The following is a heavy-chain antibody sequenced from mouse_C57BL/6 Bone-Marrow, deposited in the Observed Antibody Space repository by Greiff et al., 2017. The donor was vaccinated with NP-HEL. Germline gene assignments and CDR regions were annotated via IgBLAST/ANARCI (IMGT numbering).Heavy chain of an antibody. J-gene: IGHJ3*01. V-gene: IGHV1-59*01. CDR1: GYTFTSYW. CDR2: IDPSDSYT. CDR3: ARWGFAY. Sequence: QVHVKQPGAELVRPGTSVKLSCKASGYTFTSYWMHWVKQRPGQGLEWIGVIDPSDSYTNYNQKFKGKATLTVDTSSSTAYMQLSSLTSEDSAVYYCARWGFAYWGQGTLVTVSA.